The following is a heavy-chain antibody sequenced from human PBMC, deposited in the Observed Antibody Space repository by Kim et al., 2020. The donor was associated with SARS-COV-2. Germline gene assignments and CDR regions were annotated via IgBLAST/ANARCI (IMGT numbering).Heavy chain of an antibody. CDR1: GFTFSSYA. J-gene: IGHJ5*02. Sequence: GGSLRLSCAASGFTFSSYAMSWVRQAPGKGPEWVSSISNSGGTTYYADSVKGRFSISRDNSKSTLFLQMNSLRAEDTALYYCLKDREAYCRGWFDPWGQGTLVTVSS. V-gene: IGHV3-23*01. D-gene: IGHD2-21*01. CDR3: LKDREAYCRGWFDP. CDR2: ISNSGGTT.